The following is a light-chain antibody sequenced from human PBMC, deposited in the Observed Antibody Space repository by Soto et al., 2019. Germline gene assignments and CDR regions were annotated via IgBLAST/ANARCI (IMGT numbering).Light chain of an antibody. V-gene: IGKV1-17*01. CDR1: QGIRRD. Sequence: DIQMTRSPSSLSASVGDRVTITCRASQGIRRDLGWFQQKPGKAPKRLIYAAGSLESGVPSRFSGSGSGTEFTLTISSLQPEDFATYFCLQHKTYPWTFGQGTKVEIK. J-gene: IGKJ1*01. CDR3: LQHKTYPWT. CDR2: AAG.